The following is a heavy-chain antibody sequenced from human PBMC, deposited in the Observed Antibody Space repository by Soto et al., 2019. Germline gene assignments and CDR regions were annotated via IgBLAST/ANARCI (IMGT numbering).Heavy chain of an antibody. CDR3: AHHGDHFDH. Sequence: QITLKESGPTLVKPTQTLTLTCAFSGFSLSTSGVGVGWICQPPGKALEWLALIYWDDDKRYGPSLKSRITITKDTSKNQVVLTMTNMDPVDTATYYCAHHGDHFDHWGQGTLVTVSS. CDR1: GFSLSTSGVG. J-gene: IGHJ4*02. CDR2: IYWDDDK. V-gene: IGHV2-5*05. D-gene: IGHD4-17*01.